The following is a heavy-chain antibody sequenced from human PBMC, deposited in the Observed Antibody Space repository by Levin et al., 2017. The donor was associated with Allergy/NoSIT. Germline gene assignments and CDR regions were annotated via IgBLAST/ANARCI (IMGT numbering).Heavy chain of an antibody. CDR2: ISSSSNYI. Sequence: GGSLRLSCAASGFTFSSYSMNWVRQAPGKGLEWVSSISSSSNYIYYADSVKGRFTISRDNAKNSLYLQMNSLRAEDTAVYYCARDTVAARGSRYYDGMDGWGQGTTVTVSS. D-gene: IGHD6-6*01. CDR1: GFTFSSYS. CDR3: ARDTVAARGSRYYDGMDG. V-gene: IGHV3-21*01. J-gene: IGHJ6*02.